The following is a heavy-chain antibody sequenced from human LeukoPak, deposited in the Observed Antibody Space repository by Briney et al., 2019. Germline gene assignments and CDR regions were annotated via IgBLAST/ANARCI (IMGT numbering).Heavy chain of an antibody. Sequence: SETLSLTCDVSGGSISGGGYSWSWIRQPPGKGLEWIGYVYYSGSTYYNPSLKSRVTISVDTSKNQFSLKLSSVTAADTAVYYCARTKIVATRANYFDYWGQGTLVTVSS. CDR3: ARTKIVATRANYFDY. D-gene: IGHD5-12*01. V-gene: IGHV4-30-4*07. CDR1: GGSISGGGYS. CDR2: VYYSGST. J-gene: IGHJ4*02.